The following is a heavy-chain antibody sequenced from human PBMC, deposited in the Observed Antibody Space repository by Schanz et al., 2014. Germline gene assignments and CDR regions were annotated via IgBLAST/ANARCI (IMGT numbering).Heavy chain of an antibody. CDR2: ISAYNGNT. Sequence: QVQLVQSGAEVKKPGASVKVSCKASGYTFTSYGISWVRQAPGQGLEWMGWISAYNGNTKYPQKLQGRVTMTTDTSTSTAYMELRSLRSDDTAVYYCARDAADFYDILTDSYSRLDPWGQGTLVTVSS. CDR3: ARDAADFYDILTDSYSRLDP. V-gene: IGHV1-18*01. D-gene: IGHD3-9*01. J-gene: IGHJ5*02. CDR1: GYTFTSYG.